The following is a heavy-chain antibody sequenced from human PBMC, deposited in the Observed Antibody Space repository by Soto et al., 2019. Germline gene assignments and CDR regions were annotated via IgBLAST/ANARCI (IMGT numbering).Heavy chain of an antibody. CDR3: ESGYSGHDYLFDY. CDR2: IYPGDSDI. J-gene: IGHJ4*02. Sequence: VESLTISCKVSGYRLTNNWIGWVLQMPGKGLEWMGIIYPGDSDITYSPSIQGQVTISADKSINTAYLQWSSLKASDTAMYYCESGYSGHDYLFDYWGQGTLVTVSS. CDR1: GYRLTNNW. D-gene: IGHD5-12*01. V-gene: IGHV5-51*01.